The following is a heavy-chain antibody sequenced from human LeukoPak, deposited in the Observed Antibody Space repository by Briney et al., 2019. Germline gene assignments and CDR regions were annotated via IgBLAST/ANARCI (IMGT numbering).Heavy chain of an antibody. CDR2: IYYSGST. Sequence: PSETLSLTCTVSGGSISSSSYYWGWIRQPPGKGLEWIGSIYYSGSTYYNPSLKSRVTISVDTSKNQFSLKLSSVTAADTAVYYCARVRSSWYSDYWGQGTLVTVSS. CDR1: GGSISSSSYY. J-gene: IGHJ4*02. CDR3: ARVRSSWYSDY. V-gene: IGHV4-39*07. D-gene: IGHD6-13*01.